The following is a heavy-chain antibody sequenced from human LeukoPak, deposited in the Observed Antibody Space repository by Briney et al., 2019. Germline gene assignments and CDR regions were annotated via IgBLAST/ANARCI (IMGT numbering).Heavy chain of an antibody. CDR2: ISYEGSNK. J-gene: IGHJ4*02. CDR3: ARGWDIVVVPAAIPGGYFDY. CDR1: GFTFSSYA. V-gene: IGHV3-30*01. Sequence: GGSLRLSCAASGFTFSSYAMRWVRQAPGKGVEWVAVISYEGSNKYYADSVKGRFAISRDNSKNTLYLQMNSLRAEDTAVYYCARGWDIVVVPAAIPGGYFDYSGQGTLVTVSS. D-gene: IGHD2-2*02.